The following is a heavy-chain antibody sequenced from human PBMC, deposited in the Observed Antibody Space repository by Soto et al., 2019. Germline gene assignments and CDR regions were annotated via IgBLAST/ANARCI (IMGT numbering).Heavy chain of an antibody. CDR2: IFHDGTA. CDR1: GVSSSNVDW. D-gene: IGHD3-10*01. J-gene: IGHJ4*02. V-gene: IGHV4-4*02. Sequence: SETLCVTCAVSGVSSSNVDWWTLVRQSPQRGLEYIGEIFHDGTANYYPSFERRVAISVDTSKNQFSLKLTSVTAADTAIYFCARLVYDTRLNYMYFDFWGQGTLVTVYS. CDR3: ARLVYDTRLNYMYFDF.